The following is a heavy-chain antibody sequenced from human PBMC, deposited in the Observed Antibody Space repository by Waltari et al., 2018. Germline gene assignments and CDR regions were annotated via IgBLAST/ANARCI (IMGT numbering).Heavy chain of an antibody. Sequence: QVQLVESGGGVVQPGRSLSLSCVASGFTFSRHPMHWVRQAPGKGLEWVAVISFDGNNKYYTESVRGRFTISRDNSKNTLYLQMNSLRAEDTAVYYCAKDGGDRNYYFDYWGQGTLVSVSS. D-gene: IGHD2-21*01. CDR2: ISFDGNNK. J-gene: IGHJ4*02. V-gene: IGHV3-30*10. CDR1: GFTFSRHP. CDR3: AKDGGDRNYYFDY.